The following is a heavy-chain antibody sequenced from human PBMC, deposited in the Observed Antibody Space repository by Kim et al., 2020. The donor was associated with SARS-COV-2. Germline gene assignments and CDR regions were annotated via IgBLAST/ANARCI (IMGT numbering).Heavy chain of an antibody. J-gene: IGHJ4*02. Sequence: NPSLKSRVTISVAPSKNQLSLKLSAGTAADTAVYYCARGGAGRVIGVDSWGQGTLVTVSS. V-gene: IGHV4-34*01. D-gene: IGHD3-16*02. CDR3: ARGGAGRVIGVDS.